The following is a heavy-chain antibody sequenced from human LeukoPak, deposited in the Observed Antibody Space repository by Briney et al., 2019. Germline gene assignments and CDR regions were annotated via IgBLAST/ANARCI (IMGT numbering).Heavy chain of an antibody. CDR1: GGSFSGYY. D-gene: IGHD3-10*01. J-gene: IGHJ4*02. CDR3: ARHSMVRGVISSSYYFDY. Sequence: SETLSLTCAVYGGSFSGYYWSWIRQPPGKGLEWIGEINHSGSTNYNPSLKSRVTISVDTSKNQFSLKLSSVTAADTAVYYCARHSMVRGVISSSYYFDYWGQGTLVTVSS. CDR2: INHSGST. V-gene: IGHV4-34*01.